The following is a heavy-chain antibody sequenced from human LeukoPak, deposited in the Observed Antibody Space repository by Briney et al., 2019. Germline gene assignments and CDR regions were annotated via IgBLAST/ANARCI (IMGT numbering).Heavy chain of an antibody. J-gene: IGHJ4*02. CDR1: GYTFSDSY. D-gene: IGHD4-17*01. CDR3: ARTTTLTSVFDY. CDR2: VNAGSGGT. Sequence: ASVKVSCKASGYTFSDSYMYWVRLAPGQGLEWLGLVNAGSGGTTYAQKFQGRVTMTRDTSISTAYMELSSLRSDDTAIYYCARTTTLTSVFDYWGQGTLVTVSS. V-gene: IGHV1-2*02.